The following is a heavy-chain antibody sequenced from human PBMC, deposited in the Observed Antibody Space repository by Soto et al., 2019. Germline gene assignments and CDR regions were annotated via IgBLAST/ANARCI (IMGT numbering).Heavy chain of an antibody. CDR3: AREGGSGWYRDYYYGMDV. J-gene: IGHJ6*02. Sequence: ASVKVSCKASGGTFSSYAISWVRQAPGQGLEWMGWISAYNGNTNYAQKLQGRVTMTTDTSTSTAYMELRSLRSDDTAVYYCAREGGSGWYRDYYYGMDVWGQGTTVTVSS. D-gene: IGHD6-19*01. CDR2: ISAYNGNT. V-gene: IGHV1-18*01. CDR1: GGTFSSYA.